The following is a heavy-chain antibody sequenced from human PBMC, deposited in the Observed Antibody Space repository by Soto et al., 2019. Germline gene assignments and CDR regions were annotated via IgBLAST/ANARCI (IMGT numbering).Heavy chain of an antibody. Sequence: GGSLRLSCAASGFTFSSYAMSWVRQAPGKGLEWVSAISGSGGNTYYADSVKGRFTISRDNSKNTLYLQMNSLRAEDTAVYYCANRDTSMVTRYYYGMDVWGQGATVTVSS. CDR1: GFTFSSYA. CDR3: ANRDTSMVTRYYYGMDV. J-gene: IGHJ6*02. CDR2: ISGSGGNT. D-gene: IGHD5-18*01. V-gene: IGHV3-23*01.